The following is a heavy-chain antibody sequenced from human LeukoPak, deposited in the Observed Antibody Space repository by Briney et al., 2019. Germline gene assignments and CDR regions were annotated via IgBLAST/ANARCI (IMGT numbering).Heavy chain of an antibody. Sequence: GGSLRLSCAASGFTFSTYAMSWVRQAPGKGLEWVSSISAGSTSTSYEESVKGRFTISRDNSKNTLYLQINSLRDEDMAICYCAKRGDYRGFDYWGQGTLVTVSS. CDR1: GFTFSTYA. V-gene: IGHV3-23*01. D-gene: IGHD4/OR15-4a*01. J-gene: IGHJ4*02. CDR2: ISAGSTST. CDR3: AKRGDYRGFDY.